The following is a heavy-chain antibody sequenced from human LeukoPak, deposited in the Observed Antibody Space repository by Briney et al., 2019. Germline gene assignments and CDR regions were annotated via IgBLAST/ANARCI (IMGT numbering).Heavy chain of an antibody. CDR2: ISGSGGST. D-gene: IGHD6-13*01. CDR1: GFTFSSYG. J-gene: IGHJ6*03. CDR3: AKDTGSSWYYYYYYYYMDV. Sequence: GGSLRLSCAASGFTFSSYGMSWVRQAPGKGLEWVSAISGSGGSTYYADSVKGRFTIPRDNSKNTLYLQMNSLRAEDTAVYYCAKDTGSSWYYYYYYYYMDVWGKGTTVTISS. V-gene: IGHV3-23*01.